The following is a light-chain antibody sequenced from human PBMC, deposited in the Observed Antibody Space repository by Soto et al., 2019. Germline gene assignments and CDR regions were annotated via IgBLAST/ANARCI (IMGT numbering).Light chain of an antibody. Sequence: EIVLTQSPGTLSLSPGERATLSCRASQSVSSSYLAWSQQKPGQAPRLLIYGASSRATGIPDRFSGSGSGTDFTLSISRLEPEDFAVYYCQQYDSSPITFGQGKRLEIK. CDR3: QQYDSSPIT. CDR2: GAS. CDR1: QSVSSSY. V-gene: IGKV3-20*01. J-gene: IGKJ5*01.